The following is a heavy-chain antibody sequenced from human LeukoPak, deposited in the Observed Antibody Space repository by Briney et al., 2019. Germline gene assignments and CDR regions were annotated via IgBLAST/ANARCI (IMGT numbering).Heavy chain of an antibody. Sequence: ASVKVSCKASGYTFTGYYMHWVRQAPGQGLERMGWINPNSGGTNYAQKFQGRVTMTRDTSISTAYMELSRLRSDDTAVYYCARGSSRTGGVVYYFDYWGQGTLVTVSS. CDR2: INPNSGGT. CDR3: ARGSSRTGGVVYYFDY. CDR1: GYTFTGYY. V-gene: IGHV1-2*02. D-gene: IGHD7-27*01. J-gene: IGHJ4*02.